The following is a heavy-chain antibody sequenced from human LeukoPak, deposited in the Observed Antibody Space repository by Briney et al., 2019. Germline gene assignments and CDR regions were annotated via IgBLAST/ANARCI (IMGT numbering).Heavy chain of an antibody. CDR1: GYTFTNFD. V-gene: IGHV1-8*01. J-gene: IGHJ4*02. CDR3: TRGDY. Sequence: ASVKVPCKASGYTFTNFDINWVRQASGQSLEWVGWMSPNTGNAGYAQKLQGRVTLTRDTSITTAFMELSSLKSEDTAVYYCTRGDYWGQGTPVTVSS. CDR2: MSPNTGNA.